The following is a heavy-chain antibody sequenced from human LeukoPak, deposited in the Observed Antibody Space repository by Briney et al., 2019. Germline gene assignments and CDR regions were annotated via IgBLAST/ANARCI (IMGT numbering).Heavy chain of an antibody. CDR1: GFTFSSSA. CDR2: ISGSGGTT. J-gene: IGHJ4*02. CDR3: ARAGGSGSYPYYFDY. V-gene: IGHV3-23*01. Sequence: PGGSLRLSCAASGFTFSSSAMSWVRQAPGKGLEWVSGISGSGGTTHYADSVKGRFTISRDNAKNSLYLQMNSLRAEDTAVYYCARAGGSGSYPYYFDYWGQGTLVAVSS. D-gene: IGHD1-26*01.